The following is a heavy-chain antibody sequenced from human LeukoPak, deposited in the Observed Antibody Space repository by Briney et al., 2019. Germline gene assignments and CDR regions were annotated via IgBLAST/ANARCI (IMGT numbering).Heavy chain of an antibody. Sequence: GGSLRLSCAASGFTFSSYAMSWVRQAPGKGLEWVSAISGSGGSTYYADSVKGRFTISRDNAKNSLYLQMNSLRAEDTAVYYCAGPSGSTVTTRGYFQHWGQGTLVTVSS. D-gene: IGHD4-17*01. V-gene: IGHV3-23*01. CDR2: ISGSGGST. CDR3: AGPSGSTVTTRGYFQH. J-gene: IGHJ1*01. CDR1: GFTFSSYA.